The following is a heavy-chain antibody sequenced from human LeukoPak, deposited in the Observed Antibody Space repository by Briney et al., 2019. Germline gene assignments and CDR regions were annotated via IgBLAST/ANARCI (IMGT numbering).Heavy chain of an antibody. Sequence: SGGSLRLSCAASGFTFSSYAMHGVRQAPGKGLEGVTFIRYEEITKYYADSVKGRFTVSRDNSKNTLYLQMDSLRAEDTAVYYCAKDYYGSGSSIDYWGQGTLVTVSS. CDR3: AKDYYGSGSSIDY. CDR2: IRYEEITK. D-gene: IGHD3-10*01. J-gene: IGHJ4*02. CDR1: GFTFSSYA. V-gene: IGHV3-30*02.